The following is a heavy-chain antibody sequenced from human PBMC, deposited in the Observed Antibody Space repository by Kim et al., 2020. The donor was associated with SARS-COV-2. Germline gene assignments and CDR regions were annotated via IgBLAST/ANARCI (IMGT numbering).Heavy chain of an antibody. D-gene: IGHD5-18*01. V-gene: IGHV4-39*01. CDR3: ARLGSYGTKYYYYGMDV. J-gene: IGHJ6*02. CDR1: GGSISSSSYY. CDR2: IYYSGST. Sequence: SETLSLTCTVSGGSISSSSYYWGWIRQPPGKGLEWIGSIYYSGSTYYNPSLKSRVTISVDTSKNQFSLKLSSVTAADTAVYYCARLGSYGTKYYYYGMDVWGQGTTVTVSS.